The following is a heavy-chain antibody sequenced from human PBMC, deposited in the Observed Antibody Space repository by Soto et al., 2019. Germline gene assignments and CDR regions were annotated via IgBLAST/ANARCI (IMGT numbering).Heavy chain of an antibody. D-gene: IGHD3-22*01. J-gene: IGHJ4*02. CDR3: ATMGGGTYYYDSSGYSLPY. CDR2: MNPNSGNT. V-gene: IGHV1-8*01. CDR1: GYTFTSYD. Sequence: ASVKVSCKASGYTFTSYDINWVRQATGQGLEWMGWMNPNSGNTGYAQKFQGRVTMTRNTSISTAYMELSSLRSEDTAVYYCATMGGGTYYYDSSGYSLPYWGQGTLVTVSS.